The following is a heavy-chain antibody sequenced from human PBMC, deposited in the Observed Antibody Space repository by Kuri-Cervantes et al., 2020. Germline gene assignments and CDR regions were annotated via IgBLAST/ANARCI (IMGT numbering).Heavy chain of an antibody. CDR3: ALGATSYYYMDV. Sequence: SETLSLTCTVSGGSVSNGGYYWSWIRQPPGKGLDWIGYIYYSGSANYNPSLKSRVTISIDTSKNQFSLKLTSVTAADTAVYYCALGATSYYYMDVWGKGTTVTVSS. D-gene: IGHD1-26*01. CDR2: IYYSGSA. V-gene: IGHV4-61*08. J-gene: IGHJ6*03. CDR1: GGSVSNGGYY.